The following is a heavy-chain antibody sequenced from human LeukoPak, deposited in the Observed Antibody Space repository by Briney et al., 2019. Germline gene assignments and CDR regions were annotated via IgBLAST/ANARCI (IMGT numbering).Heavy chain of an antibody. J-gene: IGHJ4*02. Sequence: SETLSLTCAVSGGSISSGGYSWSWIRQPPVKGLEWIGEINHSGGTNYNPSLKSRVTISVDTSKKQFSLKLSSVTAADTALYYCARGVDYYGVWGQGTLVAVSS. CDR2: INHSGGT. D-gene: IGHD3-10*01. CDR3: ARGVDYYGV. V-gene: IGHV4-30-2*01. CDR1: GGSISSGGYS.